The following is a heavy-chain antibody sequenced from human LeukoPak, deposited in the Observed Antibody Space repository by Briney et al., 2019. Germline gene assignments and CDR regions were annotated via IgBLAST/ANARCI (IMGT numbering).Heavy chain of an antibody. CDR1: GGSFSGYY. Sequence: SETLSLTCAVYGGSFSGYYWSWIRQPPGKGLEWIGYIYHSGSTYYNPSLKSRVTISVDRSKNQFSLKLSSVTAADTAVYYCARDLGYSYGDAFDIWGQGTMVTVSS. D-gene: IGHD5-18*01. CDR3: ARDLGYSYGDAFDI. CDR2: IYHSGST. V-gene: IGHV4-30-2*01. J-gene: IGHJ3*02.